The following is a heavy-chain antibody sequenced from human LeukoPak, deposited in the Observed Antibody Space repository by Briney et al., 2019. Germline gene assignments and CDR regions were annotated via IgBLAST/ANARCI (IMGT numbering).Heavy chain of an antibody. CDR3: ARGVVVVVAASLDY. J-gene: IGHJ4*02. V-gene: IGHV3-30-3*01. Sequence: GRSLRLSCAASGFTFSSYAMHWVRQAPGKGLEWVAVISYDGSNKYYADSVKGRFTISRDNSKNTLYLQMSSLRAEDTAVYYCARGVVVVVAASLDYWGQGTLVTVSS. D-gene: IGHD2-15*01. CDR1: GFTFSSYA. CDR2: ISYDGSNK.